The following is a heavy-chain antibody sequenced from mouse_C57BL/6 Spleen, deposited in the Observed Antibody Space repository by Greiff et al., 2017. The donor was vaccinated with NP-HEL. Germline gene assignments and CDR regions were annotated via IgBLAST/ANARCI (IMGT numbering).Heavy chain of an antibody. CDR2: IYPRDGST. J-gene: IGHJ2*01. V-gene: IGHV1-78*01. D-gene: IGHD2-3*01. CDR1: GYTFTDHT. Sequence: VQLQQSDAELVKPGASVKISCKVSGYTFTDHTIHWMKQRPEQGLEWIGYIYPRDGSTKYNEKFKGKATLTADKSSSTAYMQLNSLTSEDSAVYCCARSLIYDGYYEDFDYWGQGTTLTVSS. CDR3: ARSLIYDGYYEDFDY.